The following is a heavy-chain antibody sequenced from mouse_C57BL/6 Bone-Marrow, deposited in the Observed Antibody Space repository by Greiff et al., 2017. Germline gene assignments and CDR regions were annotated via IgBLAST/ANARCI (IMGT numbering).Heavy chain of an antibody. CDR1: GFAFSSSW. D-gene: IGHD2-3*01. J-gene: IGHJ3*01. Sequence: VQLQESGPELVKPGASVKLSCTASGFAFSSSWMHWVKQRPGQGLEWIGRIYPGDGYTKYNRKFKGKATMTADTSSSTAYLQLSSLTSEGAAIYYCACYGYYFAYWGQGTLLTVSA. V-gene: IGHV1-82*01. CDR3: ACYGYYFAY. CDR2: IYPGDGYT.